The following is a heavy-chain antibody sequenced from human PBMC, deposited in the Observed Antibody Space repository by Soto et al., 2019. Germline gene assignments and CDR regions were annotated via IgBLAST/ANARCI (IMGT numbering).Heavy chain of an antibody. CDR3: ARDFAPPSIAARRPGMDV. Sequence: GGSLRLSCAASGFSFSSYGMHWVRQAPGKGLEWVAVIWYDGSNKYYADSVKGRFTISRDNSKNTLYLQMNSLRAEDTAVYYCARDFAPPSIAARRPGMDVWGQGTTVTVSS. J-gene: IGHJ6*02. CDR2: IWYDGSNK. D-gene: IGHD6-6*01. V-gene: IGHV3-33*01. CDR1: GFSFSSYG.